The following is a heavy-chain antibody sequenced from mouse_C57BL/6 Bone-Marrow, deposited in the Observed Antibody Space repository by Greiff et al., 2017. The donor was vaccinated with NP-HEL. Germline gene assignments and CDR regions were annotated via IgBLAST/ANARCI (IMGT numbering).Heavy chain of an antibody. D-gene: IGHD1-1*01. Sequence: EVKLVESGGGLVQPRGSMKLSCVASGFTFSNYWMNWVRQSPEKGLEWVAQIRLKSDNYATHYAESVKGRFTISRDDSKSSVYLQMNNLRAEDTGIYYCTGGYYYYGSSGAYWGQGTLVTVSA. CDR2: IRLKSDNYAT. V-gene: IGHV6-3*01. CDR3: TGGYYYYGSSGAY. CDR1: GFTFSNYW. J-gene: IGHJ3*01.